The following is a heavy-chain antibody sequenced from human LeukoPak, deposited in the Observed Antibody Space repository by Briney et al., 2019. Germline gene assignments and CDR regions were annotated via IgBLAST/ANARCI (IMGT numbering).Heavy chain of an antibody. V-gene: IGHV3-15*01. CDR2: IKSKTDGGTT. J-gene: IGHJ4*02. Sequence: PGGSLRLSCAASGFTFSNAWMSWVRQAPGKGLEWVGRIKSKTDGGTTDYAAPVKGRLTISRDDSKNTLYLQLNSLKTEDTAVYYCTTDDRRWNDGLSYWGQGTLVTVSS. D-gene: IGHD1-1*01. CDR1: GFTFSNAW. CDR3: TTDDRRWNDGLSY.